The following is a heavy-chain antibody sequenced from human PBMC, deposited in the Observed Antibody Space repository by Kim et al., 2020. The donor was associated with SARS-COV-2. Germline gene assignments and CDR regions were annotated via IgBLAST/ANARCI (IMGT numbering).Heavy chain of an antibody. CDR2: INPSGGST. CDR1: GYTFTSYY. V-gene: IGHV1-46*01. CDR3: ARGHYGSGSYGGGWYFDL. D-gene: IGHD3-10*01. Sequence: ASVKVSCKASGYTFTSYYMHWVRQAPGQGLEWMGIINPSGGSTSYAQKFQGRVTMTRDTSTSTVYMELSSLRSEDTAVYYCARGHYGSGSYGGGWYFDLWGRGTLVTVSS. J-gene: IGHJ2*01.